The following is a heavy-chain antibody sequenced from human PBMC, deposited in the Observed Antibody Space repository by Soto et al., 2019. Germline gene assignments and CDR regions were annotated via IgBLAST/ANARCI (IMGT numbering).Heavy chain of an antibody. CDR2: IYYSGST. Sequence: QVQLQESGPGLVKPSQTLSLTCTVSGGSISSGGYYWSWIRQHPGKGLEWIGYIYYSGSTYYNSSHKSRVTISVDTSKNQYSLKLSSVTAADTAVYYCARVWDSSGPNFDYWCQGTLVTVSS. CDR1: GGSISSGGYY. D-gene: IGHD3-22*01. V-gene: IGHV4-31*03. CDR3: ARVWDSSGPNFDY. J-gene: IGHJ4*02.